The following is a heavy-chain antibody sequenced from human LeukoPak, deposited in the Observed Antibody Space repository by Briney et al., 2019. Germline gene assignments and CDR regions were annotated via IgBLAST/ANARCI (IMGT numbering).Heavy chain of an antibody. CDR2: INSDGSST. V-gene: IGHV3-74*01. CDR3: ARTSYRPSFDY. CDR1: GFTFSSYW. J-gene: IGHJ4*02. Sequence: RTGGSLRLSCAASGFTFSSYWMHWVRHAPGKGLVWVSRINSDGSSTSYADSVKGRFTISRDNAKNTLYLQMNSLRAEDTAVYYCARTSYRPSFDYWGQGTLVTVSS. D-gene: IGHD2-2*01.